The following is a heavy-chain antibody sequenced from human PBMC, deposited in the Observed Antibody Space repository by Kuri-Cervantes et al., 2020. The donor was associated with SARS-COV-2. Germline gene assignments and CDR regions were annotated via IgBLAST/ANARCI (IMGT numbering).Heavy chain of an antibody. J-gene: IGHJ4*02. D-gene: IGHD3-22*01. Sequence: GESLKISCAASGFTFGDYYMTWIRQAPGKGLEWVSYISGSSTTIYNADSVKGRFTISRDNAKNSLYLQMNSLRAEDTAVYYCAREASGMYYYDSSGYYYFDYWGQGTLVTVSS. V-gene: IGHV3-11*04. CDR1: GFTFGDYY. CDR2: ISGSSTTI. CDR3: AREASGMYYYDSSGYYYFDY.